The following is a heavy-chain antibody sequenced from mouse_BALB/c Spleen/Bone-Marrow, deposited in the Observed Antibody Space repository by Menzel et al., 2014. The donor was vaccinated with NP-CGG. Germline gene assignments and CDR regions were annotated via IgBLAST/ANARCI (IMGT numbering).Heavy chain of an antibody. CDR1: GYTFTSYW. D-gene: IGHD2-2*01. CDR3: ARINGYDY. V-gene: IGHV1S81*02. CDR2: IDPGTGRT. Sequence: GAELVKPGASVKLSCKASGYTFTSYWMHWVKQRPGQGLEWIGEIDPGTGRTDYNKKFKSRATLTVDKSSSTAYMHLSSLTSEDSAVYYCARINGYDYWGQGTTLTVAS. J-gene: IGHJ2*01.